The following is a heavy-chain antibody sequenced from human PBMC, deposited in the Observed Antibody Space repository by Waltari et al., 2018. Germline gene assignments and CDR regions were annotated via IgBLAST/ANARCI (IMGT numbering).Heavy chain of an antibody. J-gene: IGHJ5*02. D-gene: IGHD3-3*01. CDR2: INHSGST. CDR1: GGSFSGYY. Sequence: QVQLQQWGAGLLKPSETLSLTCAVYGGSFSGYYWSWIRPPPGKGLEWIGEINHSGSTNYNPSLKSRVTISVDTSKNQFSLKLSSVTAADTAVYYCARGFHTIFGVVNWFDPWGQGTLVTVSS. CDR3: ARGFHTIFGVVNWFDP. V-gene: IGHV4-34*01.